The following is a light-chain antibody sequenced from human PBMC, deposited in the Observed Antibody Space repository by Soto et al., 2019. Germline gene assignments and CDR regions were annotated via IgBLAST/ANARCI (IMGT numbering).Light chain of an antibody. CDR1: QVIGNY. J-gene: IGKJ5*01. CDR2: GAY. Sequence: DIQMTQSPSSLSASVGDRVTITCRASQVIGNYLAWYQQKPGKVPKLLIYGAYTLQSGVPSRFSGSGSGTDFTLTISSLQPEDIATYYCQEYDSLPPTFGQGTRLEIK. V-gene: IGKV1-27*01. CDR3: QEYDSLPPT.